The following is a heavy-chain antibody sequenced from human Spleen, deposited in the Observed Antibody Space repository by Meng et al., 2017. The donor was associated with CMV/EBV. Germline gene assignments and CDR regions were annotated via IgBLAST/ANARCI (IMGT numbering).Heavy chain of an antibody. CDR1: GFTFSSNW. D-gene: IGHD2-15*01. CDR3: ARDLATLD. CDR2: IKQDGSEK. V-gene: IGHV3-7*01. Sequence: GESLKISCAASGFTFSSNWMSWVRQAPGKGLEWVANIKQDGSEKYYVDSVKGRFTISRDNAKNSLYLQMNSLRAEDTAVYYCARDLATLDWGQGTPVTVSS. J-gene: IGHJ1*01.